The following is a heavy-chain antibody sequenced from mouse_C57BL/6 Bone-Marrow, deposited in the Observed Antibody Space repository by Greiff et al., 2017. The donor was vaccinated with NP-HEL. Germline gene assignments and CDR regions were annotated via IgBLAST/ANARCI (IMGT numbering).Heavy chain of an antibody. Sequence: DVKLVESGPVLVKPGASVKMSCKASGYTFTDYYMNWVKQSHGKSLEWIGVINPYNGGTSYNQKFKGKATLTVYKSSSTAYMELNSLTSEDSAVYYCSRYDYDPPWFAYWGQGTLVTVSA. CDR1: GYTFTDYY. J-gene: IGHJ3*01. D-gene: IGHD2-4*01. CDR2: INPYNGGT. V-gene: IGHV1-19*01. CDR3: SRYDYDPPWFAY.